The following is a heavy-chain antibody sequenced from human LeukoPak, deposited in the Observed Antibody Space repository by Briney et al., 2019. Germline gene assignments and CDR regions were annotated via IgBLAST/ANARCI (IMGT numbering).Heavy chain of an antibody. D-gene: IGHD3-10*01. CDR1: GYTFTSYG. J-gene: IGHJ4*02. Sequence: ASVKVSCKASGYTFTSYGISWVRQAPGQGLEWMGWISAYNGNTNYAQKLQGRVTMTEDTSTDTAYMELSSLRSEDTAVYYCATVGTPWVRSDYWGQGTLVTVSS. CDR3: ATVGTPWVRSDY. V-gene: IGHV1-18*01. CDR2: ISAYNGNT.